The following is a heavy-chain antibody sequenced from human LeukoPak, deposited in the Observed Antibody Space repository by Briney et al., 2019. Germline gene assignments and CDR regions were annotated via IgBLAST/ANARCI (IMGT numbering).Heavy chain of an antibody. CDR1: GGSISTSSYY. V-gene: IGHV4-61*02. D-gene: IGHD3-16*01. CDR3: ARDLARGWFDP. CDR2: IYTSGSA. Sequence: SETLSLTCTVSGGSISTSSYYWSWIRQPAGKGLEWIGRIYTSGSANYNPSLKSRVTISVDTSKNQFSLKLSSVTAADTAVYYCARDLARGWFDPWGQGTLVTVSS. J-gene: IGHJ5*02.